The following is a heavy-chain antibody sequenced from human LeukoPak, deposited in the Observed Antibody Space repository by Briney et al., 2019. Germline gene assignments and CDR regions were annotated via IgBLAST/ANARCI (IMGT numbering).Heavy chain of an antibody. J-gene: IGHJ4*02. V-gene: IGHV4-59*08. CDR2: IYYSGST. D-gene: IGHD3-3*01. Sequence: SETLSLTCTVSGGSISSYYWSWIRQPPGKGLEWIGYIYYSGSTTPHPSLKSRVTISVDTSKNQFSLRLGSVTAADTAVYYCARHGGSGSFDYWGQGTLVTVSS. CDR1: GGSISSYY. CDR3: ARHGGSGSFDY.